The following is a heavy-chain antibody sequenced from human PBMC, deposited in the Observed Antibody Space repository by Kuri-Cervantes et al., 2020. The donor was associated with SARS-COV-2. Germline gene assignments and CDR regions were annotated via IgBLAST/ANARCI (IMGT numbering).Heavy chain of an antibody. V-gene: IGHV1-46*01. J-gene: IGHJ5*02. CDR1: GYTFTTYG. CDR3: ARDHTYYYDSSGSP. Sequence: ASVKVSCKASGYTFTTYGISWVRQAPGQGLEWMGIINPSGGSTSYAQKFQGRVTMTRDTSTSTVYMELSSLRSEDTAVYYCARDHTYYYDSSGSPWGQGTLVTVSS. CDR2: INPSGGST. D-gene: IGHD3-22*01.